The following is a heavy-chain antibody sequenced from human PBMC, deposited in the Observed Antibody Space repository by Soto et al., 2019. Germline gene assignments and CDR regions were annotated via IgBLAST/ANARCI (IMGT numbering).Heavy chain of an antibody. CDR2: INHSGST. J-gene: IGHJ6*02. Sequence: SETLSLTCIVSGGPITSYHWSWIRQPPGKGLEWIGEINHSGSTNYNPSLKSRVTISVDTSKNQFSLKLSSVTAADTAVYYCARGKGQWLVTTNYYYYYGMDVWGQGTTVTVSS. V-gene: IGHV4-34*01. CDR3: ARGKGQWLVTTNYYYYYGMDV. D-gene: IGHD6-19*01. CDR1: GGPITSYH.